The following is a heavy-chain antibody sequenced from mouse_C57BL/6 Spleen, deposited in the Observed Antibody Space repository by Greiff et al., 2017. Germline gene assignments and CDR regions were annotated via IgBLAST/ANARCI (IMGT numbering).Heavy chain of an antibody. CDR2: IWTGGGT. J-gene: IGHJ2*01. CDR1: GFSLTSYA. V-gene: IGHV2-9-1*01. D-gene: IGHD1-1*01. CDR3: ARNFNYYGSRYFDY. Sequence: VQVVESGPGLVAPSQSLSITCTVSGFSLTSYAISWVRQPPGKGLEWLGVIWTGGGTNYNSALKSRLSISKDNSKSQVFLKMNSLQTDDTARYYCARNFNYYGSRYFDYWGQGTTLTVSS.